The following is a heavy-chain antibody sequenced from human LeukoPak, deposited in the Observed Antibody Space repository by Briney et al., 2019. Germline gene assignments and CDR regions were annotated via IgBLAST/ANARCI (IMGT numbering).Heavy chain of an antibody. CDR3: ARDRTIVATIGRRYFDY. CDR1: GYTFTSYG. V-gene: IGHV1-18*01. Sequence: ASVKVSCKASGYTFTSYGISWVRQAPGQGLEWMGWISAYNGNTNYAQKLQGRVTMTTDTSTSTAYMELRSLRSDDTAVYYCARDRTIVATIGRRYFDYWGQGTLVTVSS. J-gene: IGHJ4*02. CDR2: ISAYNGNT. D-gene: IGHD5-12*01.